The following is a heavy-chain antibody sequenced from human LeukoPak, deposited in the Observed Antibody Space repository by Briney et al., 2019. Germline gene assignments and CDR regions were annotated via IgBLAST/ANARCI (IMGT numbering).Heavy chain of an antibody. CDR2: MIPILGIA. CDR1: GGTFSSYA. Sequence: SVKVSCKASGGTFSSYAISWVRQAPGQGLEWMGRMIPILGIANYAQKFQGRVTITADKSTSTAYMELSSLRSEDTAVYYCARADYYDSSGYSGPIDYWGQGTLVTVSS. J-gene: IGHJ4*02. CDR3: ARADYYDSSGYSGPIDY. V-gene: IGHV1-69*04. D-gene: IGHD3-22*01.